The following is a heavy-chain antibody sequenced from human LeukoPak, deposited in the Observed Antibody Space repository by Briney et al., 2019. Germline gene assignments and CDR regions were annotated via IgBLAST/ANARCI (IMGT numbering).Heavy chain of an antibody. CDR3: ARIQAVGVPVAIDAYYSYGMDV. Sequence: SVKVSCKASGGSFSRNAISWVRQAPGQGLEWMGRVIPMVGVATYAQKFQGRVTITEDRSTSTAYMELSSLTSEDTAVYYCARIQAVGVPVAIDAYYSYGMDVWGQGTAVSVSS. V-gene: IGHV1-69*04. J-gene: IGHJ6*02. D-gene: IGHD2-2*02. CDR2: VIPMVGVA. CDR1: GGSFSRNA.